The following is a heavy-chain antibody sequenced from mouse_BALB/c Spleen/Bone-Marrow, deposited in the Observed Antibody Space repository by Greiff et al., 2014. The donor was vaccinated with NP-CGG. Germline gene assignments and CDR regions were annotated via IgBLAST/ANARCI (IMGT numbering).Heavy chain of an antibody. CDR1: GFKIKDTF. CDR2: IDPAYGDT. D-gene: IGHD1-1*01. V-gene: IGHV14-3*02. CDR3: TKPAFYYGSSYWYFDV. J-gene: IGHJ1*01. Sequence: VQLQESGAELVKPGASVKLSCKASGFKIKDTFMHWVKQRPEQGLEWIGRIDPAYGDTKYDPKFQGKATITADTSSNTAYLQLISLTSEDTAVYYCTKPAFYYGSSYWYFDVWGAGTTVTVSS.